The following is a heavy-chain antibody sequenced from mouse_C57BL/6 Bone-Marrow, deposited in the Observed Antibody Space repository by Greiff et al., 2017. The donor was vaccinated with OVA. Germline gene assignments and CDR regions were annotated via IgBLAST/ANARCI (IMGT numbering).Heavy chain of an antibody. J-gene: IGHJ4*01. D-gene: IGHD1-1*02. Sequence: DVQLQESGPGLVKPSQSLSLTCSVTGYSITSGYYWNWIRQFPGNKLEWMGYISYDGSNNYNPSLKNRISITRDTSKNQFFLKFNSVTTEDTATYYCAKGGVAGAMDYWGQGTSVTVSS. V-gene: IGHV3-6*01. CDR3: AKGGVAGAMDY. CDR2: ISYDGSN. CDR1: GYSITSGYY.